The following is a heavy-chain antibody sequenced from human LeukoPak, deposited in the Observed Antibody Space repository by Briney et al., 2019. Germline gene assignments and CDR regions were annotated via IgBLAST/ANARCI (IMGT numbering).Heavy chain of an antibody. CDR1: GFTFSSYS. V-gene: IGHV3-21*01. J-gene: IGHJ5*02. Sequence: GGSLRLSCAASGFTFSSYSMNWVRQAPGKGLEWVSSISSSSSYIYYADSVKGRFTISRDNAKNSLYLQMNSLRAEDTAVYYCARGGSFFTFRHQKAGWFDPWGQGTLVTVSS. CDR3: ARGGSFFTFRHQKAGWFDP. D-gene: IGHD3-10*01. CDR2: ISSSSSYI.